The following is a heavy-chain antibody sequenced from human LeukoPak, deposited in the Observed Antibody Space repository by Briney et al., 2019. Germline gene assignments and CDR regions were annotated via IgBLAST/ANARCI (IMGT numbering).Heavy chain of an antibody. Sequence: ASVKVSCKASGYTFTGYYMHWVRQAPGQGLEWMGWINPNSGGTNYAQKFQGRVTMTRDTSISTAYMELSRLRSDDTAVYYRASDYVDTAMVRGDYFDYWGQGTLVTVSS. V-gene: IGHV1-2*02. D-gene: IGHD5-18*01. J-gene: IGHJ4*02. CDR2: INPNSGGT. CDR3: ASDYVDTAMVRGDYFDY. CDR1: GYTFTGYY.